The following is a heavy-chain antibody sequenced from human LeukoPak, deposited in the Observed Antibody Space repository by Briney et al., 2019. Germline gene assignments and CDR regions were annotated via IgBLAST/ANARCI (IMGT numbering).Heavy chain of an antibody. CDR3: AKDKSNYGGNLFDY. CDR2: ISGSGGST. CDR1: GFTFSSYA. Sequence: PWCSLTLSCAASGFTFSSYAMRWVRQAPGKGLEGVSAISGSGGSTYYADSVKGRFTISRDKSKNKLYLQMNSLRAEDTAVYYCAKDKSNYGGNLFDYWGQGSLVTVPS. V-gene: IGHV3-23*01. D-gene: IGHD4-23*01. J-gene: IGHJ4*02.